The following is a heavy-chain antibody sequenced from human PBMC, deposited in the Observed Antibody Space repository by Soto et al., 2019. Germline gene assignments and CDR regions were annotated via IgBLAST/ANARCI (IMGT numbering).Heavy chain of an antibody. J-gene: IGHJ4*02. V-gene: IGHV3-48*04. CDR3: ARDRTGSLILVPAAIS. D-gene: IGHD2-2*01. CDR2: ISSSSSTI. CDR1: GFTFSSYS. Sequence: GGSLRLSCAASGFTFSSYSMNWVRQAPGKGLEWVSYISSSSSTIYYADSVKGRFTISRDNAKNSLYLQMNSLRAEDTAVYYCARDRTGSLILVPAAISWGQGTLVTVSS.